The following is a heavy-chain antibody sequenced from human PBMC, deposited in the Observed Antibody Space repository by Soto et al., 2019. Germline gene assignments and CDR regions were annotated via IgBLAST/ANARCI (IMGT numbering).Heavy chain of an antibody. CDR2: INHSGNT. J-gene: IGHJ4*02. Sequence: SETLSLTCAFYCKSLIGYYWSWIRQPPGKALEWIGEINHSGNTNYNPSLKSRVTISVDTSKNQLFLSLSSVTAADTAMYYCARHHVRGRTIAGAAEFWGQGTLVTVSS. CDR3: ARHHVRGRTIAGAAEF. V-gene: IGHV4-34*01. D-gene: IGHD1-26*01. CDR1: CKSLIGYY.